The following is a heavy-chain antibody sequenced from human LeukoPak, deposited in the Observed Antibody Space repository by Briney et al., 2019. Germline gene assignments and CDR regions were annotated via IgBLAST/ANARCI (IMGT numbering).Heavy chain of an antibody. V-gene: IGHV3-74*01. CDR1: GLTFSSSW. J-gene: IGHJ3*02. CDR3: AKVVSYQWRNALGI. CDR2: INTDGSGT. D-gene: IGHD6-19*01. Sequence: PGGSLRLSCVASGLTFSSSWMHWVRQAPGKGLVWVSRINTDGSGTTYADSVKGRFTISRDNAKNTLYLQMNSLRAEDTAVYYCAKVVSYQWRNALGIWGQGTMVTVSS.